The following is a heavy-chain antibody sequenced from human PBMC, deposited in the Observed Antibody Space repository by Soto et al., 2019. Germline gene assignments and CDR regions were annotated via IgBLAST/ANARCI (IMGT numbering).Heavy chain of an antibody. D-gene: IGHD6-6*01. V-gene: IGHV3-64*01. CDR3: ARRARPDFYYMDV. Sequence: EVQLAESGGGLAQPGGSLRLSCAASGFTLSGYAMNWVPKAPGKGLEYVSGISSNGVGTYYANSVQGRFTISRDNSKNTVYLQMGSLRPEDMAVYYCARRARPDFYYMDVWGKGTTVTVS. CDR2: ISSNGVGT. CDR1: GFTLSGYA. J-gene: IGHJ6*03.